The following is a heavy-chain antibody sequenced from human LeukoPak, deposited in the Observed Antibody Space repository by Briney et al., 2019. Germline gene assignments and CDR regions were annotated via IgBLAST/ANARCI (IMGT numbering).Heavy chain of an antibody. CDR1: GFTFSSYW. J-gene: IGHJ4*02. CDR3: AKDGPYSGSLMPFDY. V-gene: IGHV3-7*03. D-gene: IGHD1-26*01. CDR2: IKQDGSEK. Sequence: PGGSLRLSCAASGFTFSSYWMSWVRQAPGKGLEWVANIKQDGSEKYYVDSVKGRFTISRDNAKNLLYLQMNSLRAEDTAVYYCAKDGPYSGSLMPFDYWGQGTLVTVSS.